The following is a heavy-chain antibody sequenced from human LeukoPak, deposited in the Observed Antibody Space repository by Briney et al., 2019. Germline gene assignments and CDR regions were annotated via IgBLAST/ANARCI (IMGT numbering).Heavy chain of an antibody. J-gene: IGHJ4*02. CDR2: ISYDGSNK. Sequence: GRSLRLSCAASRFAFSNYAMHWVRQAPGQGLEWVALISYDGSNKYYADSVKGRFTISRDNSKNTLSLQMTSLRAEDTAVYYCARTVWFGESRLFDYWGQGTLVTVSS. V-gene: IGHV3-30*04. CDR1: RFAFSNYA. D-gene: IGHD3-10*01. CDR3: ARTVWFGESRLFDY.